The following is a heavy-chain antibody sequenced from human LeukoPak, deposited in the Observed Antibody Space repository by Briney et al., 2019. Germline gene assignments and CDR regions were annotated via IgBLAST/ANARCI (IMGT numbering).Heavy chain of an antibody. CDR3: ARESDYSNYYGWYYYYYYMDV. D-gene: IGHD4-11*01. J-gene: IGHJ6*03. CDR1: GGSISSYY. Sequence: SETLSLTCTVSGGSISSYYWSWIPQPAGKGLEWIGRIYTSGSTNYNPSLKSRVTMSVDTSKNQFSLKLSSVTAADTAVYYCARESDYSNYYGWYYYYYYMDVWGKGTTVTVSS. CDR2: IYTSGST. V-gene: IGHV4-4*07.